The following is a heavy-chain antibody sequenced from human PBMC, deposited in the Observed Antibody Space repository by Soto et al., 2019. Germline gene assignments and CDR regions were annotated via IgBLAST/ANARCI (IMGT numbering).Heavy chain of an antibody. D-gene: IGHD6-19*01. Sequence: SVKVSCKAPGGTFSSYTISWVRQAPGQGLEWMGRIIPILGIANYAQKFQGRVTITADKSTSTAYMELSSLRSEDTAVYYCARVAVAGRGAFDIWGQGTMVTVSS. V-gene: IGHV1-69*02. CDR3: ARVAVAGRGAFDI. J-gene: IGHJ3*02. CDR1: GGTFSSYT. CDR2: IIPILGIA.